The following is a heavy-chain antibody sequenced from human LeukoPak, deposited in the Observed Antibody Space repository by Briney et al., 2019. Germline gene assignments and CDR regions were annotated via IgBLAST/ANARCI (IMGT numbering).Heavy chain of an antibody. J-gene: IGHJ4*02. D-gene: IGHD3-9*01. V-gene: IGHV4-38-2*01. CDR1: GYSISSGYY. Sequence: SETLSLTCAVSGYSISSGYYWGWIRQPPGKGLEWIGSIYHSGSTYYNPSLESRVTISVDTSKNQFSLKLSSVTAADTAVYYCARGGLEYDILTGYYMSLVYWGQGTLVTVSS. CDR2: IYHSGST. CDR3: ARGGLEYDILTGYYMSLVY.